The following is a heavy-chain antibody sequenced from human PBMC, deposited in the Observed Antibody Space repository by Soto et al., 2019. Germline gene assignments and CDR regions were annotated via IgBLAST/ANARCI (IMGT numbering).Heavy chain of an antibody. V-gene: IGHV3-74*01. Sequence: GGSLRLSCAVSGFTFSNYWMHWVRQAPGKGLVWVSRINSDGSTTNYADSLKGRFTISRDNAKNTLYLQMSSLRAEDTAVYYCASEYVWGTYRPSDYWGQGTLVTAPQ. D-gene: IGHD3-16*02. J-gene: IGHJ4*02. CDR1: GFTFSNYW. CDR2: INSDGSTT. CDR3: ASEYVWGTYRPSDY.